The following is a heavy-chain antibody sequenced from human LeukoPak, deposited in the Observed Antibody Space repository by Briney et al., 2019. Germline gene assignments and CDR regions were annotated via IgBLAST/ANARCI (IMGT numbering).Heavy chain of an antibody. Sequence: PGGSLRLSCAASGFTFSRCAMSWVRQAPGKGLQWVSSITSSSNLYYSDSVRGRFSISRDNSKNTLYLQMNNLRAEDTAVYYCAKRDVLGGWYHDYWGQGILVTVSS. CDR2: ITSSSNL. D-gene: IGHD6-19*01. J-gene: IGHJ4*02. CDR1: GFTFSRCA. CDR3: AKRDVLGGWYHDY. V-gene: IGHV3-23*01.